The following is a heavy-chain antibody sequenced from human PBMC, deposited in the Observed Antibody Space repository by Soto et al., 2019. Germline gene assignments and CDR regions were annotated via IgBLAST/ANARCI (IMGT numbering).Heavy chain of an antibody. V-gene: IGHV4-31*03. Sequence: PSETLSLTCTVSGGSISSGGYYWSWIRQHPGKGLEWIGYIYYSGSTYYYPSLKSRVTISVDTSKNQFSLKLSSVTAADTAVYYCARYPGSLAFDIWGQGTMVTVSS. CDR3: ARYPGSLAFDI. J-gene: IGHJ3*02. D-gene: IGHD3-16*02. CDR2: IYYSGST. CDR1: GGSISSGGYY.